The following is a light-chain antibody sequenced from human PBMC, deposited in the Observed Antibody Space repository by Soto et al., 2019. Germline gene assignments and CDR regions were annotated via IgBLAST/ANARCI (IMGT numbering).Light chain of an antibody. Sequence: QSVLTQPASVSGSPGQSITISCTGTSGDIGGSNSVSWYQQHPGKAPKLMISEVSNRPSGVSLRFSGSKSGSTASLTISGIQAEEEADYYCSSSTRGRTPFVFGTGTKVTVL. CDR2: EVS. J-gene: IGLJ1*01. V-gene: IGLV2-14*01. CDR3: SSSTRGRTPFV. CDR1: SGDIGGSNS.